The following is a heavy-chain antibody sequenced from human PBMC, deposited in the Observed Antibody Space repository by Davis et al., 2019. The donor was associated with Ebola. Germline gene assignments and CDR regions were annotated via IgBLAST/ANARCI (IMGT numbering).Heavy chain of an antibody. D-gene: IGHD5-12*01. CDR1: GGSISSGGYY. J-gene: IGHJ3*02. CDR3: ARVLLVATIPPQPKAFDI. CDR2: IYYSGST. Sequence: PSETLSLTCTVSGGSISSGGYYWSWIRQHPGKGLEWIGYIYYSGSTYYNPSLKSRATISVDTSKNQFSLKLSSVTAADTAVYYCARVLLVATIPPQPKAFDIWGQGTMVTVSS. V-gene: IGHV4-31*03.